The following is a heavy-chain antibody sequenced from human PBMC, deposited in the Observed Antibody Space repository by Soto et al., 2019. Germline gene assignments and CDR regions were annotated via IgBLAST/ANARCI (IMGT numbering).Heavy chain of an antibody. CDR3: ARVAHTAMARGGMDV. V-gene: IGHV1-2*02. CDR1: GYTFTGYY. J-gene: IGHJ6*02. Sequence: QVQLVQSGAEVKKPGASVKVSCKASGYTFTGYYMHWVRQAPGQGLEWMGWINPNSGGTNYAQKFQGRVTMTRDTSISTAYMELSRLRSDDTAVYYCARVAHTAMARGGMDVWGQGTMVTVSS. CDR2: INPNSGGT. D-gene: IGHD5-18*01.